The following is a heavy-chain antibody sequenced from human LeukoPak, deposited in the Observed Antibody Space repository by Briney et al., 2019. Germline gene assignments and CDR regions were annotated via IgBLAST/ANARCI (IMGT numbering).Heavy chain of an antibody. CDR2: TYYRSKWYN. CDR3: ARVATIPTPLYYYHGMDV. J-gene: IGHJ6*02. V-gene: IGHV6-1*01. Sequence: SQTLSLTCAISGDSVSSNSAAWNWIRQSPSRGLEWLGRTYYRSKWYNDYAVSVKSRITINPDTSKNQFSLQLNSVTPEDTAVYYCARVATIPTPLYYYHGMDVWGQGTTVTVSS. D-gene: IGHD5-12*01. CDR1: GDSVSSNSAA.